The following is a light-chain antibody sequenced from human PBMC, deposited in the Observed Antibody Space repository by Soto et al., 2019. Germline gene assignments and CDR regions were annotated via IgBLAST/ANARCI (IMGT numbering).Light chain of an antibody. V-gene: IGKV1-33*01. J-gene: IGKJ5*01. CDR1: QSISSY. CDR2: DAS. Sequence: DIQMTQSPSSLSASVGDRVTITCRASQSISSYLNWYQQKPGKAPKLLIYDASSLETGVPSRFSGSGSGTDFTLTISSLKPEDFATYYCQQYDNLPLIFGQGTRLEI. CDR3: QQYDNLPLI.